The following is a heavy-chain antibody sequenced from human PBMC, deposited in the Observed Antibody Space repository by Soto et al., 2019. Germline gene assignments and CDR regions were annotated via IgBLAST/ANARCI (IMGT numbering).Heavy chain of an antibody. CDR1: GFSLSTSGVG. D-gene: IGHD6-13*01. J-gene: IGHJ4*01. Sequence: SGPTPVNPTRTLTMTGTFSGFSLSTSGVGVGWIRQPPGKALEWLALIYWNDDKRYSPSLKSRLTITKDTSKNQVVLTMTNMDPVDTATYYCAYDCHIAAATEFYFLYRRHGLPISVPP. CDR2: IYWNDDK. V-gene: IGHV2-5*01. CDR3: AYDCHIAAATEFYFLY.